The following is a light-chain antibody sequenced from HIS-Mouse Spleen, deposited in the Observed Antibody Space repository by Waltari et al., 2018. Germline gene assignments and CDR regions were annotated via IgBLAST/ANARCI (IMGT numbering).Light chain of an antibody. Sequence: QSALTQPASVCWSPGQSITNSCTGTSSDGGSYNLVAWYQQPPGKAPKLMIYEGSKRPSGVSNRFSGSKSGNTASLTISGLQAEDEADYYCCSYAGSSTWVFGGGTKLTVL. CDR2: EGS. CDR3: CSYAGSSTWV. CDR1: SSDGGSYNL. J-gene: IGLJ3*02. V-gene: IGLV2-23*01.